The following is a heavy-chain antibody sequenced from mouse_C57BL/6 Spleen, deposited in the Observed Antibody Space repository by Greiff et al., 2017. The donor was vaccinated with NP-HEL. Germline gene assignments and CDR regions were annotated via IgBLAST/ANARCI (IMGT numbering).Heavy chain of an antibody. CDR1: GFTFSDFY. J-gene: IGHJ1*03. Sequence: DVKLVDSGGGLVQSGRSLRLSCATSGFTFSDFYMEWVRQAPGKGLEWIAASRNKANDYTTEYSASVKGRFIVSRDTSQSILYLQMNALRAEDTAIYYCARDRTSYGYDGYFDVWGTGTTVTVSS. D-gene: IGHD2-9*01. CDR2: SRNKANDYTT. CDR3: ARDRTSYGYDGYFDV. V-gene: IGHV7-1*01.